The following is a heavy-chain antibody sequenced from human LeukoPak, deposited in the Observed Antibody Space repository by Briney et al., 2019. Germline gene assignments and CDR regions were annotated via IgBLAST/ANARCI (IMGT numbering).Heavy chain of an antibody. J-gene: IGHJ4*02. CDR3: AKDRGSIAAGGSDY. Sequence: GGSLRLSCAASGFTFSSYGMHWVRQAPGKGLEWVAVISYDGSNKYYADSVKGRFTISRDNSKNTLYPQMNSLRAEDTAVYYCAKDRGSIAAGGSDYWGQGTLVTVSS. D-gene: IGHD6-13*01. CDR2: ISYDGSNK. V-gene: IGHV3-30*18. CDR1: GFTFSSYG.